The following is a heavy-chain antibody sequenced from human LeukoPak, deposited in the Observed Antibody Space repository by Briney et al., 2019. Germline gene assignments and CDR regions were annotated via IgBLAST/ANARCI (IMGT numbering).Heavy chain of an antibody. CDR1: GGAISSYY. Sequence: SETLSLTCTVSGGAISSYYWSWIRQPPGKRLECIGYTYYSVSASDNPSLKSGVTISVETSRNRVSLKLTSVTAADTAVYYCARFHPFGEIPFDYWGQGTMVTVPS. D-gene: IGHD3-10*01. J-gene: IGHJ4*02. V-gene: IGHV4-59*01. CDR3: ARFHPFGEIPFDY. CDR2: TYYSVSA.